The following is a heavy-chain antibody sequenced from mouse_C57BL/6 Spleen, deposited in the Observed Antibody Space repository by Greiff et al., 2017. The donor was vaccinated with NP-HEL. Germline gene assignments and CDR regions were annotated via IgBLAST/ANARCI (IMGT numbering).Heavy chain of an antibody. J-gene: IGHJ4*01. V-gene: IGHV1-55*01. D-gene: IGHD3-2*02. CDR1: GYTFTSYW. Sequence: VQLKQPGAELVKPGASVKMSCKASGYTFTSYWVTWVKQRPGQGLEWIGDIYPGSGSTNYNEKFKSKATLTVDTSSSTAYMQLSSLTSEDSAVYYCARRLRLLDAMDYWGQGTSVTVSS. CDR2: IYPGSGST. CDR3: ARRLRLLDAMDY.